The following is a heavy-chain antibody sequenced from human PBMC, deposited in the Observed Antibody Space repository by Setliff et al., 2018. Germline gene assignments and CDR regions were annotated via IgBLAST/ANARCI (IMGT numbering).Heavy chain of an antibody. CDR2: IFQSGIT. Sequence: SETLSLTCAVSGFSITNGYYWGWIRQSPGRGLEWIANIFQSGITFYNPSLKSRVTMSLDTSTNQFSLKLRSVTAADTAVYYCARQAHDLKGGTTLFYWFDPWGQGTLVTVSS. V-gene: IGHV4-38-2*01. D-gene: IGHD1-26*01. J-gene: IGHJ5*02. CDR1: GFSITNGYY. CDR3: ARQAHDLKGGTTLFYWFDP.